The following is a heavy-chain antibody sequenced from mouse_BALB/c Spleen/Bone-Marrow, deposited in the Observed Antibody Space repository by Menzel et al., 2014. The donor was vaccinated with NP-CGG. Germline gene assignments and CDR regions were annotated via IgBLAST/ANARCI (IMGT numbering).Heavy chain of an antibody. Sequence: QVQLQHSGAELVRPGASVKASCKASGYTFINYWINWVRQRPGQGLEWIGNIYPSDSYTNYNQKFKDKATLTVDKSSSTAYMQLSSPTSEDSAVYYCTRMYYNYYAMDYWGQGTSVTVSS. CDR1: GYTFINYW. CDR3: TRMYYNYYAMDY. J-gene: IGHJ4*01. CDR2: IYPSDSYT. V-gene: IGHV1-69*02. D-gene: IGHD1-3*01.